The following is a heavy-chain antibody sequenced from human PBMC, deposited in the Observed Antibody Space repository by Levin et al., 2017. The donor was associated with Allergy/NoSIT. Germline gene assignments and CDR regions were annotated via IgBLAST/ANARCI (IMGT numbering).Heavy chain of an antibody. Sequence: GESLKISCAASGFTFSSYGMHWVRQAPGKGLEWVAVIWYDGSNKYYADSVKGRFTISRDNSKNTLYLQMNSLRAEDTAVYYCARDRVRTLLWFREHDAFDIWGQGTMVTVSS. J-gene: IGHJ3*02. D-gene: IGHD3-10*01. V-gene: IGHV3-33*01. CDR1: GFTFSSYG. CDR3: ARDRVRTLLWFREHDAFDI. CDR2: IWYDGSNK.